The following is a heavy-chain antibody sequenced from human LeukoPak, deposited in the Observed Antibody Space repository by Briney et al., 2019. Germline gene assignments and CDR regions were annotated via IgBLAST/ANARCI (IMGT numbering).Heavy chain of an antibody. J-gene: IGHJ4*02. D-gene: IGHD3-22*01. Sequence: QPGRSLRLSCAASGFTFSSYAMHWVRQAPGKGLEWVALISYDGSNKYYADSVKGRFTISRDNPKNTLYLQMNSLRVEDTAVYYCAREPYYYDSSGYYLDYWGQGTLVTVSS. CDR2: ISYDGSNK. CDR3: AREPYYYDSSGYYLDY. CDR1: GFTFSSYA. V-gene: IGHV3-30-3*01.